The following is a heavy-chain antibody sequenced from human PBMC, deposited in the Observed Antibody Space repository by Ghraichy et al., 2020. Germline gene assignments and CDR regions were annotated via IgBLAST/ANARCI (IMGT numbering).Heavy chain of an antibody. V-gene: IGHV3-33*01. CDR1: GFTFSSYG. CDR3: ARDAGRDSSGCPDY. J-gene: IGHJ4*02. CDR2: IWYDGSNK. Sequence: GGSLRLSCAASGFTFSSYGMHWVRQAPGKGLEWVAVIWYDGSNKYYADSVKGRFTISRDNSKNTLYLQMNSLRAEDTAVYYCARDAGRDSSGCPDYWGQGTLVTVSS. D-gene: IGHD6-19*01.